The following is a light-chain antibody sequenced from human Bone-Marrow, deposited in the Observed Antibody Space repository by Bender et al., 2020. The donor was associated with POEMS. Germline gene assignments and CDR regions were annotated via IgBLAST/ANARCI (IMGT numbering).Light chain of an antibody. CDR3: AAWEDSLNGWV. CDR1: SSDVGNDDL. Sequence: QSVLTQPASVSGSPGQSITISCTGTSSDVGNDDLVSWYQQHPGKAPKLMIFESTKRPSGISNRFSGSKSGTSASLAISGLQSEDEADYYCAAWEDSLNGWVFGGGTKLTVL. V-gene: IGLV2-14*02. J-gene: IGLJ3*02. CDR2: EST.